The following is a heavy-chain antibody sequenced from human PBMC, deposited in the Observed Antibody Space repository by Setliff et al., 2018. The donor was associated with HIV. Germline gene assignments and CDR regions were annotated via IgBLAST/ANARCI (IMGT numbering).Heavy chain of an antibody. CDR1: GYTFSNFG. CDR2: INGYSGKT. CDR3: ARAGATETTHFDF. J-gene: IGHJ4*02. D-gene: IGHD4-17*01. Sequence: ASVKVSCKSSGYTFSNFGVSWVRQAPGQGLEWLGYINGYSGKTHFSPRLQGRHTMTTDTSTDTVYLELRSLASDDTAIYYCARAGATETTHFDFWGQGTLVTVSS. V-gene: IGHV1-18*01.